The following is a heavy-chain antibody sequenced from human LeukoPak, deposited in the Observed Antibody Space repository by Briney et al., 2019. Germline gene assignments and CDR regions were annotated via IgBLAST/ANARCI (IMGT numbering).Heavy chain of an antibody. J-gene: IGHJ4*02. Sequence: ASVKVSCKASGYTFTGYYMHWVRQAPGQGLEWMGWINPNSGGTNYAQKFQGRVIMTSDTSITTAYMELSRLKFDDTAMYYCAREGELGLNDWGQGTLVTVSS. V-gene: IGHV1-2*02. CDR1: GYTFTGYY. CDR3: AREGELGLND. CDR2: INPNSGGT. D-gene: IGHD7-27*01.